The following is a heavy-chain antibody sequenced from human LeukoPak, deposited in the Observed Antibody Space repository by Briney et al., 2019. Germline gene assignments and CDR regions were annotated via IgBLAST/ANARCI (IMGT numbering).Heavy chain of an antibody. D-gene: IGHD4-17*01. CDR1: GFTFSSYG. CDR2: IWYDGSNK. V-gene: IGHV3-33*06. Sequence: GGSLRLSCAASGFTFSSYGMHWVRQAPGKGLEWVAVIWYDGSNKYYADSVKGRFTISRDNSENTLYLQMNSLRAEDTAVYYCAKEDYGDYVAAFDIWGQGTMVTVSS. J-gene: IGHJ3*02. CDR3: AKEDYGDYVAAFDI.